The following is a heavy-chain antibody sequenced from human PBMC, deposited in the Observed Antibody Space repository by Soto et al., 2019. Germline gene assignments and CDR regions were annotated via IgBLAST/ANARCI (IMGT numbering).Heavy chain of an antibody. CDR2: IWYDGSNK. CDR1: GFTFSSYG. D-gene: IGHD3-22*01. J-gene: IGHJ3*02. CDR3: ARTLFGYYEYPYDAFDI. Sequence: QVQLVESGGGVVQPGRSLRLSCAASGFTFSSYGMHWVRQAPGKGLEWVAVIWYDGSNKYYADSVKGRFTISRDNSKNTLYLQMNSLRAEDTAVYYCARTLFGYYEYPYDAFDIWGQGTMVTVSS. V-gene: IGHV3-33*01.